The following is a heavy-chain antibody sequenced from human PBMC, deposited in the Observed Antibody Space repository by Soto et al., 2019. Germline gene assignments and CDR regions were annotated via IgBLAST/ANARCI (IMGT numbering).Heavy chain of an antibody. CDR2: IKSKNDGGAA. Sequence: EVQVVESEGDLVEPGGSLRLSCVTSGFMFSSAWMSWVRQGPGKGLEWVARIKSKNDGGAADYAAPVNGRFSISRDDLKSTVYLQMNSLRAEDTALYYCVEGWNDFWGQGTLVTVSS. CDR1: GFMFSSAW. J-gene: IGHJ4*02. CDR3: VEGWNDF. D-gene: IGHD1-1*01. V-gene: IGHV3-15*01.